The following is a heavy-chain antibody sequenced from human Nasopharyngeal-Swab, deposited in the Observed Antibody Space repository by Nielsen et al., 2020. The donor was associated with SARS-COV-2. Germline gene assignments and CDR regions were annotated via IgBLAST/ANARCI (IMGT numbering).Heavy chain of an antibody. Sequence: GESLKISCAASGFTFSSYWMHWVRQAPGKGLVWVSRINSDGSSTSYADSVKGRFTISRDNAKNTLYLQMNSPRAEDTAVYYCAKVRRMYYYDSSGYYDYWGQGTLVTVSS. CDR3: AKVRRMYYYDSSGYYDY. V-gene: IGHV3-74*01. CDR1: GFTFSSYW. J-gene: IGHJ4*02. D-gene: IGHD3-22*01. CDR2: INSDGSST.